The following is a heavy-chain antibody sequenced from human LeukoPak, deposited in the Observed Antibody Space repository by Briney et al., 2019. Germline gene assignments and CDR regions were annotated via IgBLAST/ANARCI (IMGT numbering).Heavy chain of an antibody. CDR3: AAEGGATSAFDI. J-gene: IGHJ3*02. D-gene: IGHD1-26*01. V-gene: IGHV4-38-2*02. Sequence: SETLSLTCTVSGYSIRSGYYWGWIRQPPGKGLEWIGSISHSGSTHYNPSLKSRVTISVDTSKNQFSLKLSSVTAADTAVYYCAAEGGATSAFDIWGPGTMVTVSS. CDR1: GYSIRSGYY. CDR2: ISHSGST.